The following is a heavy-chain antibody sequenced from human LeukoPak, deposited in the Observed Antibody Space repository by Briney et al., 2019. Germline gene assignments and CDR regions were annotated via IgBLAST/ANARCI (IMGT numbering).Heavy chain of an antibody. CDR3: ARVSVAATTTVTTGGAFDI. CDR1: GFTFSSYS. Sequence: GGSLRLSCAASGFTFSSYSMNWVRQAPGKGLEWVSYISSSSSTIYYADSVKGRFTISRDNAKNSLYLQMNSLRAEDTAVYYCARVSVAATTTVTTGGAFDIWGQGTMVTVSS. D-gene: IGHD4-17*01. J-gene: IGHJ3*02. V-gene: IGHV3-48*01. CDR2: ISSSSSTI.